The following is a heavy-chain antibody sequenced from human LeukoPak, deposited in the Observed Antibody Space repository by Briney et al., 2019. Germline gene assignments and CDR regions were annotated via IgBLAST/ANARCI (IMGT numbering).Heavy chain of an antibody. CDR1: GFTVSSNY. J-gene: IGHJ3*02. CDR2: IYSGGST. CDR3: ARGVDYSDYGGAFDI. D-gene: IGHD4-11*01. Sequence: PGGSLRLSCAASGFTVSSNYMSWVRQAPGKGLEWVSVIYSGGSTYYADSVKGRFTISRDNSKNTLYLQMNSLRAEDTAVYYCARGVDYSDYGGAFDIWGQGTMVTVSS. V-gene: IGHV3-53*01.